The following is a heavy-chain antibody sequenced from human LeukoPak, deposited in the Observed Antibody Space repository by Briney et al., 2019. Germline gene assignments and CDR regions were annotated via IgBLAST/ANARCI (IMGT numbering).Heavy chain of an antibody. Sequence: PSETLSLTCTVSGGSISSYYWSWIRQPPGKGLEWIGYIYYSGSTNYNPSLKSRVTISVDTFKNQFSLKLSSVTAADTAVYYCARMTTVTSQFQHWGQGTLVTVSS. CDR1: GGSISSYY. CDR2: IYYSGST. V-gene: IGHV4-59*01. CDR3: ARMTTVTSQFQH. D-gene: IGHD4-17*01. J-gene: IGHJ1*01.